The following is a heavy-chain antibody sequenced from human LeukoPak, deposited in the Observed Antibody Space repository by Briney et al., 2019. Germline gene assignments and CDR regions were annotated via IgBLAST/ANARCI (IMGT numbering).Heavy chain of an antibody. D-gene: IGHD1-26*01. CDR1: AGSISTYY. CDR3: ARHVPNSGSYLFDY. CDR2: IYYSGST. J-gene: IGHJ4*02. V-gene: IGHV4-59*08. Sequence: SETLSLTCTVSAGSISTYYWSWIRQPPGKGLEWIGYIYYSGSTNYTPSLKSRVTISVDTSKNQFSLKVSSVTAADTAVYYCARHVPNSGSYLFDYWGQGTLVTVSS.